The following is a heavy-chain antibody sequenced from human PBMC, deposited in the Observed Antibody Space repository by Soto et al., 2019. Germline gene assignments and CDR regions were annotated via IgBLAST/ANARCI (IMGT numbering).Heavy chain of an antibody. Sequence: PGAPRNLSCKGSGYSFTSYWISWVRQMPGKGLEWMGRIDPSDSYTNYSPSFQGHVTISADKSISTAYLQWSSLKASDTAMYYCAKEACPAYRIAVTGTVGRDYWGRGALVTVSS. CDR3: AKEACPAYRIAVTGTVGRDY. D-gene: IGHD6-19*01. J-gene: IGHJ4*02. CDR2: IDPSDSYT. V-gene: IGHV5-10-1*01. CDR1: GYSFTSYW.